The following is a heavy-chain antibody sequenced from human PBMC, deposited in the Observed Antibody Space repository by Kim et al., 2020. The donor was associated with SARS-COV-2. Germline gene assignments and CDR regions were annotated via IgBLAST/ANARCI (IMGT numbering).Heavy chain of an antibody. V-gene: IGHV3-13*01. CDR3: ARADGSGSYPYYYMDV. CDR1: GFTFSSYD. J-gene: IGHJ6*03. Sequence: GGSLRLSCAASGFTFSSYDMHWVRQATGKGLEWVSAIGTAGDTYYPGSVKGRFTISRENAKNSLYLQMNSLRAGGTAVYYCARADGSGSYPYYYMDVWGKGTTVTVSS. D-gene: IGHD3-10*01. CDR2: IGTAGDT.